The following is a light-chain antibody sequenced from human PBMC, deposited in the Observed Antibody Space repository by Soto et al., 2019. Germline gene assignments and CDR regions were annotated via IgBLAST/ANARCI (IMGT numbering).Light chain of an antibody. CDR3: AAWDDSLNGPV. Sequence: QSVLTQPPSASGTPGQRVTISCSGSSSNIGSNTVNWYQQLPGTAPKLLNYRNNQRPSGVPDRFSGSKSGTSASLAISGLQSEVEADYYCAAWDDSLNGPVFGGGTKLTVL. V-gene: IGLV1-44*01. J-gene: IGLJ3*02. CDR2: RNN. CDR1: SSNIGSNT.